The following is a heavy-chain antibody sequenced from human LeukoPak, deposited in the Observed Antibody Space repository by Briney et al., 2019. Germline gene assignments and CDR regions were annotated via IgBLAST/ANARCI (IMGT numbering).Heavy chain of an antibody. CDR3: ARDPLVPNGDPSYFDY. J-gene: IGHJ4*02. CDR1: GFTFSSYS. V-gene: IGHV3-21*01. D-gene: IGHD4-17*01. Sequence: GGSLRLSCAASGFTFSSYSMNWLPQAPGKALEGGSYISSSSSYIYYADSVKGRFTISRDNAKNSLYLQMISLRAEDTAVYYCARDPLVPNGDPSYFDYWGEGTLVTVSS. CDR2: ISSSSSYI.